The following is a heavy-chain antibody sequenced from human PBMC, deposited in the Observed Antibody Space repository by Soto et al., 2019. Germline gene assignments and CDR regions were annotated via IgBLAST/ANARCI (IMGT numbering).Heavy chain of an antibody. J-gene: IGHJ4*02. D-gene: IGHD3-10*01. CDR2: IYYSGST. CDR1: GGSISSGGYY. V-gene: IGHV4-31*03. Sequence: SETLSLTCTVSGGSISSGGYYWSWIRQHPGKGLEWIGYIYYSGSTYYNPSLKSRVTISVDTSKNQFSLKLSSVTAADTAVYYCAREAYGSGSYCDYWGQGTLVTVSS. CDR3: AREAYGSGSYCDY.